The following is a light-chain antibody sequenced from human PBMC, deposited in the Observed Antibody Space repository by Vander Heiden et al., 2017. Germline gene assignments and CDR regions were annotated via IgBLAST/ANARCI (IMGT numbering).Light chain of an antibody. CDR3: HQSYSTPYT. CDR2: AAS. CDR1: QYISNY. Sequence: DIQVTQSPSSLSASVGDTVTITCRARQYISNYFNWYQQKPGKAPKLLIYAASTLQSGVPARFSGSGSGTDFTLTVSSLQPEDFATYYCHQSYSTPYTFGQGTEVEIK. J-gene: IGKJ2*01. V-gene: IGKV1-39*01.